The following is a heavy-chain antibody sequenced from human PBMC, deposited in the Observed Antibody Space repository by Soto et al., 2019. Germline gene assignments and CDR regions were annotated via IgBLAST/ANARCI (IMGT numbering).Heavy chain of an antibody. V-gene: IGHV3-73*01. J-gene: IGHJ5*02. D-gene: IGHD6-19*01. CDR2: IRGKPNNYAT. CDR1: GFTFNGST. CDR3: SRLRSGWSRAAFDP. Sequence: GGSLRLSCAASGFTFNGSTIHWVRQAPGKGLEWVGHIRGKPNNYATAYASSLKGRFTISRDASKNTAYLQLNSLKIDDTAVYYCSRLRSGWSRAAFDPWGQGTLVTVSS.